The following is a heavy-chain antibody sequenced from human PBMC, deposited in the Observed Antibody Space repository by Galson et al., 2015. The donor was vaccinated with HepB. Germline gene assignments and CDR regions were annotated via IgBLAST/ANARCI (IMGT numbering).Heavy chain of an antibody. CDR3: ARDSPYYGSGRGYDAFDI. D-gene: IGHD3-10*01. Sequence: TLSLTCTVSGGSISSGDYYWSWIRQPPGKGLEWIGYIYYSGSTYYNPSLKSRVTISVDTSKNQFSLKLSSVTAADTAVYYCARDSPYYGSGRGYDAFDIWGQGTMVTVSS. V-gene: IGHV4-30-4*01. CDR2: IYYSGST. CDR1: GGSISSGDYY. J-gene: IGHJ3*02.